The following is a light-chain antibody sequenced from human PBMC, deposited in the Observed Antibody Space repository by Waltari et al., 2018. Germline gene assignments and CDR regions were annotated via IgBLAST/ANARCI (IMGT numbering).Light chain of an antibody. CDR1: QSVGTK. CDR2: DAS. CDR3: QQYNNWPPWT. V-gene: IGKV3-15*01. Sequence: EIVMTQSPATLSVSPGERATLSCRASQSVGTKLAWYQQKPGQAPRLLVYDASTRATGIPARFSGSGSGTEFTLTISSLQSEDFAVYNCQQYNNWPPWTFGQGTKVEIK. J-gene: IGKJ1*01.